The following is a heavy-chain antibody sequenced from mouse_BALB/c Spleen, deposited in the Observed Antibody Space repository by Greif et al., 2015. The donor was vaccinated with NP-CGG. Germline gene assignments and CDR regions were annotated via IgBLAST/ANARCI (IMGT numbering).Heavy chain of an antibody. Sequence: EVKLVESGAELVKPGASVKLSCTASGFNIKDTYMHWVKQRPEQGLEWIGRIDPANGNTKYDPKFQGKATITADTSSNTAYLQLSSLTSEDTAVYYCASDRYPAWFAYWGQGTLVTVSA. CDR2: IDPANGNT. CDR3: ASDRYPAWFAY. D-gene: IGHD2-14*01. CDR1: GFNIKDTY. J-gene: IGHJ3*01. V-gene: IGHV14-3*02.